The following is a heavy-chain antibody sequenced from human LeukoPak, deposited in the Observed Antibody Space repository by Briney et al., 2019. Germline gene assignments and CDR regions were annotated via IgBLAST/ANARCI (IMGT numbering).Heavy chain of an antibody. CDR3: ARGYCSSTSCRITLRWIQRENWFDP. D-gene: IGHD2-2*01. CDR1: GGSISSSSYY. J-gene: IGHJ5*02. CDR2: IYYSGST. Sequence: SETLSLTCTVSGGSISSSSYYWGWIRQPPGKGLEWIGSIYYSGSTYYNPSLKSRVTISVDTSKNQFSLKLSSVTAADTAVYYCARGYCSSTSCRITLRWIQRENWFDPWGQGTLVTVSS. V-gene: IGHV4-39*01.